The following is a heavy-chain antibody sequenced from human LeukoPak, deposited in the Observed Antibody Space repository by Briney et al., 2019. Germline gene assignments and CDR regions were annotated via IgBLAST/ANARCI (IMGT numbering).Heavy chain of an antibody. J-gene: IGHJ4*02. CDR1: GFTFHTYW. Sequence: GGSLRLSCAASGFTFHTYWMHWVRQAPGKGLVWVSIINTDTRGTYYADSVKGRFTISRDNAKNTLYLQMNSLRAEDTAVYYCARAGAYHFDNWGQGTLVTVSS. D-gene: IGHD3-16*01. CDR2: INTDTRGT. CDR3: ARAGAYHFDN. V-gene: IGHV3-74*01.